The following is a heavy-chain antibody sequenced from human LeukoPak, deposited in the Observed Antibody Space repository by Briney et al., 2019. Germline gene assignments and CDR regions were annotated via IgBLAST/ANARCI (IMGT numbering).Heavy chain of an antibody. CDR1: GYTFTSYA. CDR3: ARVSYSSSWYVDS. D-gene: IGHD6-13*01. CDR2: MNAGNGNT. V-gene: IGHV1-3*01. Sequence: ASVKVSCKASGYTFTSYAMHWVRQAPGQRLEWMGWMNAGNGNTKYSQKFQGRVTITRDTSANTAYMELSSLRSEDTAVYYCARVSYSSSWYVDSWGQGTLVTVSS. J-gene: IGHJ4*02.